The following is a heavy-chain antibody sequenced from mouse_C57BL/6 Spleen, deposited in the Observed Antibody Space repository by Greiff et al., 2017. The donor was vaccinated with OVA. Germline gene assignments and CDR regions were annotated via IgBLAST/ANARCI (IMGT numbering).Heavy chain of an antibody. CDR3: TSGGNSFAY. Sequence: EVQLQQSGAELVRPGASVKLSCTASGFNIKDYYMHWVKQRPEQGLEWIGRIAPEDGDTEYAPKFKGKATMTADTSSTTAYMQLSSLTPADTAVYDCTSGGNSFAYWGQGTLVTVSA. J-gene: IGHJ3*01. CDR1: GFNIKDYY. D-gene: IGHD2-1*01. V-gene: IGHV14-1*01. CDR2: IAPEDGDT.